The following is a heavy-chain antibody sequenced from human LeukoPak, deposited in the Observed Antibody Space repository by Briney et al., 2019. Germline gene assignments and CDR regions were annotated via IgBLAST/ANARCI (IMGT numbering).Heavy chain of an antibody. Sequence: GGSLRLSCAASGFTFDDYGMSWVRQAPGKGLEWVSGINWNGGNTGYVDSVKGRFTISRDNAKNSLYLQMNSLRAEDTALYYCARAIVGATEGLDYWGQGTLVTVSS. V-gene: IGHV3-20*04. CDR2: INWNGGNT. D-gene: IGHD1-26*01. J-gene: IGHJ4*02. CDR3: ARAIVGATEGLDY. CDR1: GFTFDDYG.